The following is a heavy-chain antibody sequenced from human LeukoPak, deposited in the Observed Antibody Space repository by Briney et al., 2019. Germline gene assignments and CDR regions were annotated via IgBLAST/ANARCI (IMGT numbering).Heavy chain of an antibody. Sequence: SETLSLTCTVSGGSISSYYWSWIRQPPGKGLEWIGYIYYSGSTNYNPPLKSRVTISVDTSKNQFSLKLSSVTAADTAVYYCARGAVAGINNWFDPWGQGTLVTVSS. CDR3: ARGAVAGINNWFDP. V-gene: IGHV4-59*01. CDR2: IYYSGST. CDR1: GGSISSYY. J-gene: IGHJ5*02. D-gene: IGHD6-19*01.